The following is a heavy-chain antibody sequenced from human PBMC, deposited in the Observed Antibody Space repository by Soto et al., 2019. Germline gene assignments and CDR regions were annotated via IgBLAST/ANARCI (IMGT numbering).Heavy chain of an antibody. CDR1: GYTFTSYG. Sequence: ASVKVSCKASGYTFTSYGVSWVRQAPGHGLEWMGWISTYNGNTNYALKLQGRDTMTRDTSTSTAYMELRSLRSDDTAVYYCARAGEIGELLYYFDYWGQGTLVPSPQ. CDR3: ARAGEIGELLYYFDY. V-gene: IGHV1-18*01. CDR2: ISTYNGNT. D-gene: IGHD1-26*01. J-gene: IGHJ4*02.